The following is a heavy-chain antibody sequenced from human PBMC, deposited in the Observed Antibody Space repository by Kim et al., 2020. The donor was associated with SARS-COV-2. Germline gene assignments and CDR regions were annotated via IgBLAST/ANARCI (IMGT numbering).Heavy chain of an antibody. CDR3: AKSPTSTVTTCSDY. V-gene: IGHV3-9*01. CDR2: ISWNSGSI. CDR1: GFTFDDYA. D-gene: IGHD4-4*01. Sequence: GGSLRLSCAASGFTFDDYAMHWVRQAPGKGLEWVSGISWNSGSIGYADSVKGRFTISRDNAKNSLYLQMNSLRAEDTALYYCAKSPTSTVTTCSDYWGQGTLVTVSS. J-gene: IGHJ4*02.